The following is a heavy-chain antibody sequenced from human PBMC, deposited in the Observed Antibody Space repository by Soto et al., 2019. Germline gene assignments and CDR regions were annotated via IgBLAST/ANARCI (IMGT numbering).Heavy chain of an antibody. CDR3: ARENYYGGHVIGSLDL. V-gene: IGHV3-30-3*01. CDR1: GFPFSAYA. J-gene: IGHJ2*01. D-gene: IGHD3-22*01. Sequence: QVQLVESGGGVVQPGKSLRVSCTASGFPFSAYAMQWVRQAPGKGLEWVAVVSSEGGRQFYADSVKGRFTISRDNSNNLLYLEMSHLTSEDAAIYYCARENYYGGHVIGSLDLWGRGTLVSVSS. CDR2: VSSEGGRQ.